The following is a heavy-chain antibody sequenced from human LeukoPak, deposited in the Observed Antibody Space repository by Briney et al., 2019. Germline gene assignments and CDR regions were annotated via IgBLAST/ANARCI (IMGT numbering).Heavy chain of an antibody. CDR3: AKSGGYDILTGYLPFDY. Sequence: GRSLRLSCAASGFTFDDYAMHWVRQAPGKGLEWVSGISWNSGSIDYADSVKGRFTISRDNAKNSLYLQMNSLRAEDTALYYCAKSGGYDILTGYLPFDYWGQGTLVTVSS. V-gene: IGHV3-9*01. CDR2: ISWNSGSI. J-gene: IGHJ4*02. CDR1: GFTFDDYA. D-gene: IGHD3-9*01.